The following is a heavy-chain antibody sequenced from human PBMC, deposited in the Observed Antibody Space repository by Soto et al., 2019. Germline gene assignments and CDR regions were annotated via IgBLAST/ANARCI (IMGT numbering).Heavy chain of an antibody. D-gene: IGHD3-22*01. J-gene: IGHJ6*02. CDR1: GGSISSGGYS. Sequence: PSETLSLTCAVSGGSISSGGYSWSWIRQPPGKGLEWIGYIYHSGSTYYNPSLKSRVTISVDRSKNQFSLKLSSVTAADTAVYYCARGGNNHYYHSNSDYYYYGMDVWGQGTTVTVSS. CDR3: ARGGNNHYYHSNSDYYYYGMDV. V-gene: IGHV4-30-2*01. CDR2: IYHSGST.